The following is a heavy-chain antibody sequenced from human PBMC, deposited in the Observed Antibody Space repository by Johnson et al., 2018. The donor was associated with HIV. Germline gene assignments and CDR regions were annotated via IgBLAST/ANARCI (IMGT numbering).Heavy chain of an antibody. V-gene: IGHV3-30*04. J-gene: IGHJ3*02. Sequence: QVQLVESGGGVVQPGRSMRLSCAASGFTFSSYDLHWVRQAPGKGLEWVAVISYDGSTKYYADSVRGRFTISRDNSKNTLYLQMNSLRAEDTAVYYCARDQWMAGDAFDIWGQGTVVTVSS. CDR3: ARDQWMAGDAFDI. CDR2: ISYDGSTK. CDR1: GFTFSSYD. D-gene: IGHD5-24*01.